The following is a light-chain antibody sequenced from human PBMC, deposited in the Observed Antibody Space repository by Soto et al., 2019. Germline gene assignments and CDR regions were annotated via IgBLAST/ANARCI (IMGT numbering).Light chain of an antibody. V-gene: IGKV1-5*03. J-gene: IGKJ2*01. CDR1: QGISSY. CDR3: QHYNDYSYT. CDR2: QAS. Sequence: IQLTQSPSSLSASVGDRVTITCRASQGISSYLAWYQQKPGKVPKLLIYQASTLEDGVPSRFSGSGSGTEFTLTISSLQPDDSATYYCQHYNDYSYTFGPGTNLEIK.